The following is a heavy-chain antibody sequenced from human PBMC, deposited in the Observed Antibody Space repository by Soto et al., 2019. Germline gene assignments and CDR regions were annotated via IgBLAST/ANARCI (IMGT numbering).Heavy chain of an antibody. J-gene: IGHJ6*02. D-gene: IGHD3-10*01. CDR1: GYTFTSYA. CDR3: ARDRNGSGRRDYYYGMDV. Sequence: GASVKVSCKASGYTFTSYAMHWVRQAPGQRLEWMGWINAGNGNTKYSQKFQGRVTITRDTSASTAYMELSSLRSEDTAVYYCARDRNGSGRRDYYYGMDVWGQGTTVTVSS. V-gene: IGHV1-3*01. CDR2: INAGNGNT.